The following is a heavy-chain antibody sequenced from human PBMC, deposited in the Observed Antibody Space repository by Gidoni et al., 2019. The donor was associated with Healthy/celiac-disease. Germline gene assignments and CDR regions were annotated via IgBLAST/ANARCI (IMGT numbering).Heavy chain of an antibody. CDR3: ARGSYDSRERYFDY. Sequence: QVQLVQSGAEVKKPGSSVKVSCKASGGTFSSYAISWVRQAPGQGLEWMGGSIPIFGTANYAQKFQGRVTITADESTSTAYMELSSLRSEDTAVYYCARGSYDSRERYFDYWGQGTLVTVSS. V-gene: IGHV1-69*01. CDR1: GGTFSSYA. J-gene: IGHJ4*02. CDR2: SIPIFGTA. D-gene: IGHD3-22*01.